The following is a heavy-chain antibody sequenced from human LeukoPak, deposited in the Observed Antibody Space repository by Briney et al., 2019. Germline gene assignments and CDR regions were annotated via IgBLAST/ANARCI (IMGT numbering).Heavy chain of an antibody. CDR2: SIPIFCTA. J-gene: IGHJ4*02. CDR1: RGMVSSYA. D-gene: IGHD6-13*01. Sequence: ASVKVSCKASRGMVSSYAISWVGQAPGQGLEWMGGSIPIFCTANNAQKFQGRVTNTPDKSTRTPSIALSSLTSDATPVWYSRNYTSYSSSWYDWGQGTLVTVSS. CDR3: RNYTSYSSSWYD. V-gene: IGHV1-69*06.